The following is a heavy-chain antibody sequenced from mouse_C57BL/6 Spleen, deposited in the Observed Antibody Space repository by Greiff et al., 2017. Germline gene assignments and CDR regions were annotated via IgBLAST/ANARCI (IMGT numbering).Heavy chain of an antibody. Sequence: QVQLQQSGPGLVQPSQRLSITCTVSGFSLTSYGVHWVRQSPGKGLEWLGVIWSGGSTDYNAAFISRLSISKDNSKSQVFFKMNSLQADDTAIYYCASDYDGVFAYWGQGTLVTVSA. CDR3: ASDYDGVFAY. V-gene: IGHV2-2*01. D-gene: IGHD2-4*01. CDR1: GFSLTSYG. CDR2: IWSGGST. J-gene: IGHJ3*01.